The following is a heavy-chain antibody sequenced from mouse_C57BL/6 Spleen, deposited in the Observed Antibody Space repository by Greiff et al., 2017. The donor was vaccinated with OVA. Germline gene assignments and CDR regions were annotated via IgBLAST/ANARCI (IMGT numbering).Heavy chain of an antibody. D-gene: IGHD2-5*01. CDR3: ASYSNYGGYYAMDY. J-gene: IGHJ4*01. Sequence: VQLQQSGPELVKPGASVKISCKASGYAFSSSWMNWVKQRPGKGLEWIGRIYPGDGDTNYNGKFKGKATLTADKSSSTAYMQLSSLTSEDSAVYFCASYSNYGGYYAMDYWGQGTSVTVSS. CDR2: IYPGDGDT. CDR1: GYAFSSSW. V-gene: IGHV1-82*01.